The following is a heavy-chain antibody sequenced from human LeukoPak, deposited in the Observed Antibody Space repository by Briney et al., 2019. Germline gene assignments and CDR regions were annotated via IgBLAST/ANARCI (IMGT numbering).Heavy chain of an antibody. CDR2: NYPSRSS. D-gene: IGHD3-22*01. J-gene: IGHJ5*02. CDR3: AREPRDHVGSGYYHDL. CDR1: GDSISNYY. V-gene: IGHV4-4*07. Sequence: SETLSLTCTVFGDSISNYYWVWIRKPAGKGLEWFGRNYPSRSSDYDPSLRSRVTITLDTSKNQFSLTFTSVTAPDTALYFCAREPRDHVGSGYYHDLWGRGTLVTVSS.